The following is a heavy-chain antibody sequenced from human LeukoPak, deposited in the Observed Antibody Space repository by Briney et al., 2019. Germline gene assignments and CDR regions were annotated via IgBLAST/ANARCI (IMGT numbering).Heavy chain of an antibody. Sequence: PSETLSLTCAVYGGSFSEYYWSWIRQPPGKGLEWIGETNHSGSTYYNPSLKSRVTISIDTSKNQFSLKLSSVTAADTAIYYCARGHSRYFDWSPGIWGQGTMVTVSS. CDR1: GGSFSEYY. D-gene: IGHD3-9*01. V-gene: IGHV4-34*01. CDR2: TNHSGST. CDR3: ARGHSRYFDWSPGI. J-gene: IGHJ3*02.